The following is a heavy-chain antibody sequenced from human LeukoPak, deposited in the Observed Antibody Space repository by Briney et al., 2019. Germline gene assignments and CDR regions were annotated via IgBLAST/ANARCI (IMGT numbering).Heavy chain of an antibody. CDR3: ARGTGYSYGYHYYYYYYMDV. V-gene: IGHV1-8*01. CDR2: MNPNSGNT. Sequence: ASVKVSCKASGYTFTSYDINWVRQATGQGLERMGWMNPNSGNTGYAQKFQGRVTMTRNTSISTAYMELSSLRSEDTAVYYCARGTGYSYGYHYYYYYYMDVWGKGTTVTVSS. D-gene: IGHD5-18*01. CDR1: GYTFTSYD. J-gene: IGHJ6*03.